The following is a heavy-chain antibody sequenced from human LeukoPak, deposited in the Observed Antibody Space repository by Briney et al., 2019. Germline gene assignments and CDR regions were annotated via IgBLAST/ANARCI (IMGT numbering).Heavy chain of an antibody. CDR3: AKEMDPYGSGSYYPYFAFDY. Sequence: PGGSLRLSCAAFGFTFSSYGMHWVRQAPGKGLEWVAVISYDGSNKYYADSVKGRFTISRDNSKNTLYLQMNSLRAEDTAVYYCAKEMDPYGSGSYYPYFAFDYWGQGTLVTVSS. V-gene: IGHV3-30*18. J-gene: IGHJ4*02. CDR2: ISYDGSNK. D-gene: IGHD3-10*01. CDR1: GFTFSSYG.